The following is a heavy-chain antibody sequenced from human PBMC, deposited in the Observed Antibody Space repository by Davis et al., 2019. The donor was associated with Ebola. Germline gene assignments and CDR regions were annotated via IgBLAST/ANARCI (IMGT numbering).Heavy chain of an antibody. V-gene: IGHV2-5*02. D-gene: IGHD3-22*01. CDR3: AHSAMIAVITGEDEYFDY. J-gene: IGHJ4*02. CDR1: GFSLSTRGVG. CDR2: IYWDDHK. Sequence: SGPTLVKPTQTLTLTCTFSGFSLSTRGVGVGWIRQPPGKALEWVALIYWDDHKRYSPSLKSSLTITKGTSKDQVVLTLTNMDPGDTATYFCAHSAMIAVITGEDEYFDYWGQGTLVTVSS.